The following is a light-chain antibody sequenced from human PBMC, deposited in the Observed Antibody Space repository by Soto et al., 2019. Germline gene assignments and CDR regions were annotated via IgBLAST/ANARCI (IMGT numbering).Light chain of an antibody. CDR2: EVT. CDR3: SSYAASNNFYFV. Sequence: QSVLTQPPSASGSPGQSVTISCTGTSSDVGGYNYVSWYQQYPGRAPKLMIYEVTKRPSGVPARFSGSKSGNTASLTVSGIQAEDEADYYCSSYAASNNFYFVFGGGTKLTVL. V-gene: IGLV2-8*01. J-gene: IGLJ3*02. CDR1: SSDVGGYNY.